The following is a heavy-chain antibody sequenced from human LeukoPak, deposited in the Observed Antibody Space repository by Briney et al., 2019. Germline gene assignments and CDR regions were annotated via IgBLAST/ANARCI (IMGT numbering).Heavy chain of an antibody. V-gene: IGHV3-23*01. CDR2: ISGSGGST. Sequence: GGSLRLSCAASGFTFSSYAMSWVRQAPGKGLEWVSAISGSGGSTYYADSVKGRFTISRENAKNSLYLQMNSLRAADTAVYYCARGSSLGFEPWGQGTLVTVSS. CDR1: GFTFSSYA. CDR3: ARGSSLGFEP. J-gene: IGHJ5*02.